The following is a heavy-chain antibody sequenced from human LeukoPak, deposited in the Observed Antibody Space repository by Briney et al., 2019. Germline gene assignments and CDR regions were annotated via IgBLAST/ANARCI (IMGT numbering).Heavy chain of an antibody. V-gene: IGHV4-59*08. Sequence: PSETLSLTCTVSGGSISSYYWSWIRQPPGKGLEWIGYIYYSGSTNYNPSLKSRVTISVDTSRNQFSLKLSSVTAADTAVYYCARHSWGSSWYGPIFYWGQGTLVTVSS. J-gene: IGHJ4*02. CDR1: GGSISSYY. CDR3: ARHSWGSSWYGPIFY. CDR2: IYYSGST. D-gene: IGHD6-13*01.